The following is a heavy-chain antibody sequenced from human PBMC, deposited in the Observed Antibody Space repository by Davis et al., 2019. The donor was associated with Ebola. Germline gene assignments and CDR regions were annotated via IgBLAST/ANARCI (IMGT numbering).Heavy chain of an antibody. CDR3: TTYYYGSGSFYLADY. CDR2: IKSNTGGGTT. V-gene: IGHV3-15*01. CDR1: GFSFSNTW. J-gene: IGHJ4*02. Sequence: PSETLSLTCAASGFSFSNTWMSWVRQAPGKGLEWVGRIKSNTGGGTTDYAAPVKGRFTISRDDSINSLYLQMNSLETEDTAVYYCTTYYYGSGSFYLADYWGRGTLVTVSS. D-gene: IGHD3-10*01.